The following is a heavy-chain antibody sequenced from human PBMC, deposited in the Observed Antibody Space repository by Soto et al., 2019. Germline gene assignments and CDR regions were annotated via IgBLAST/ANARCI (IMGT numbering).Heavy chain of an antibody. CDR3: ATHDYGAYAY. J-gene: IGHJ4*02. CDR2: VDPRSGAT. Sequence: QVQLVQSGAEVKIPGASVKVSCKPFGYTFTAYYIHWVRQAPGHGLECLGWVDPRSGATNYAQRFQGRVIMTRDTSVNTVSMELSRLTSDDTAVYYCATHDYGAYAYWGQGTLVTVSS. D-gene: IGHD4-17*01. CDR1: GYTFTAYY. V-gene: IGHV1-2*02.